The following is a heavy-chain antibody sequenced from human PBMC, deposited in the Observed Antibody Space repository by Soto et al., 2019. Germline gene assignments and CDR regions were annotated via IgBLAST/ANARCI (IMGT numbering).Heavy chain of an antibody. J-gene: IGHJ4*02. CDR3: ASGGDTAMAPFDY. D-gene: IGHD5-18*01. CDR1: GGSISSGDYY. CDR2: IYYSGST. V-gene: IGHV4-30-4*01. Sequence: TSETLSLTCTVSGGSISSGDYYWSWIRQPPGKGLEWIGYIYYSGSTYYNPSLKSRVTISVDTSKNQFSLKLSSVTAADTAVYYCASGGDTAMAPFDYWGQGTLVTVSS.